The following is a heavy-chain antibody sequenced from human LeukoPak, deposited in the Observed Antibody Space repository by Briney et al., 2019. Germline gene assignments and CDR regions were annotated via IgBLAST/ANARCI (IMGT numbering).Heavy chain of an antibody. Sequence: GESLKISCEGSGYTITDYWIGWVRQMPGKGLEWMAIIHPSDSDTRYSPSIQGQVTISADKSISTAYLQWSSLKASDTAVYYCAKLAWAAYTWVDPWGQGTLVTVSS. J-gene: IGHJ5*02. CDR1: GYTITDYW. V-gene: IGHV5-51*01. D-gene: IGHD3-16*01. CDR2: IHPSDSDT. CDR3: AKLAWAAYTWVDP.